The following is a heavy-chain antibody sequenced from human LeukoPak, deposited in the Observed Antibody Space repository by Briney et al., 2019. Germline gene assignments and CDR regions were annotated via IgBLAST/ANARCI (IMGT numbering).Heavy chain of an antibody. CDR1: GGTFSDYS. J-gene: IGHJ4*02. Sequence: AASVKVSCKASGGTFSDYSISWVRQAPGQGLEWMGRIIPILNVPNYAQKFEGRVTITADKSTSTAYMELSSLKSEDTAVYFCARDRPRARYFDHWGQGTLVTVSS. CDR2: IIPILNVP. V-gene: IGHV1-69*04. D-gene: IGHD2-15*01. CDR3: ARDRPRARYFDH.